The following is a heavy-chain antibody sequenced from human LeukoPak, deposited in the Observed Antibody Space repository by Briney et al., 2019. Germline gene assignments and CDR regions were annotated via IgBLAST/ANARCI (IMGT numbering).Heavy chain of an antibody. CDR2: MSYDGSAK. Sequence: PGGSLRLSCAASGSTFSSYAMHWVRQAPGKGLEWVALMSYDGSAKYYADSVKGRFTISRDTSQNALSLQMSSLRAEDTALYYCARAGYCIRGSCSHVFDYWGPGTLVTVSS. CDR3: ARAGYCIRGSCSHVFDY. CDR1: GSTFSSYA. D-gene: IGHD2-15*01. J-gene: IGHJ4*02. V-gene: IGHV3-30-3*01.